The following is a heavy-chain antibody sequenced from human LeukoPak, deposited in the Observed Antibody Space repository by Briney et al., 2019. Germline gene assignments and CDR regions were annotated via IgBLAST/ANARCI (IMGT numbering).Heavy chain of an antibody. CDR2: ISSSSSYI. V-gene: IGHV3-21*01. D-gene: IGHD1-7*01. CDR3: ARDLPTGTTSFYFDY. Sequence: PGGSLRLSCAASGFTFSSYSMNGVRPAPGKGLGWVSSISSSSSYIYYADSVKGRFTISRDNAKNSLYLQMNSLRAEDTAVYYCARDLPTGTTSFYFDYWGQGTLVTVSS. CDR1: GFTFSSYS. J-gene: IGHJ4*02.